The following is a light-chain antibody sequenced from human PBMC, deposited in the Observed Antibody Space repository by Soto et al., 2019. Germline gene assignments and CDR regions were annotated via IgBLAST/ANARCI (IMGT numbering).Light chain of an antibody. V-gene: IGLV2-14*01. CDR2: EVS. CDR1: SSDVGGYNY. J-gene: IGLJ1*01. CDR3: SSYTSSSTSYV. Sequence: QSALAQPASVSGSPGQSITISCTGTSSDVGGYNYVSWYQQHPGKAPKLMIYEVSNRPSGVSNRFSGSKSDNTASLTISGLQAEDGADYYCSSYTSSSTSYVFGTGTKVTVL.